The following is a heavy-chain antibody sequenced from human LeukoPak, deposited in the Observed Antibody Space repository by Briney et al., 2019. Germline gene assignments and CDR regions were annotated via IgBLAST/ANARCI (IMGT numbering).Heavy chain of an antibody. D-gene: IGHD3-22*01. CDR2: IYQSGRT. Sequence: PSETLSLTCAVSGYSISSGYFWGWIRQPPGEGLGGIGSIYQSGRTYYNPSIKSRVTMAVDRGKNQLSVKVSPETAADTAVYYCARHVSYDSIGSHWGGFDPWGQGTLVTVSS. CDR3: ARHVSYDSIGSHWGGFDP. CDR1: GYSISSGYF. J-gene: IGHJ5*02. V-gene: IGHV4-38-2*01.